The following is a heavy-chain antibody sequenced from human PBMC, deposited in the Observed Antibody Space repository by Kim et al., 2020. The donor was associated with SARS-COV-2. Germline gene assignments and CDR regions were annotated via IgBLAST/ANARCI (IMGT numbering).Heavy chain of an antibody. D-gene: IGHD3-10*01. CDR1: GFTFSTSA. CDR2: IKSSGGST. V-gene: IGHV3-23*01. J-gene: IGHJ4*02. CDR3: AKVLFPPGLTMVRGLILGGAHYCDY. Sequence: GGSLRLSCAASGFTFSTSAMSWVRQAPGRGLEWVSLIKSSGGSTYYAASVKGRFTISRANSKNTLYLQMNSLRAEDTAVYYCAKVLFPPGLTMVRGLILGGAHYCDYWDQGTLVTVSS.